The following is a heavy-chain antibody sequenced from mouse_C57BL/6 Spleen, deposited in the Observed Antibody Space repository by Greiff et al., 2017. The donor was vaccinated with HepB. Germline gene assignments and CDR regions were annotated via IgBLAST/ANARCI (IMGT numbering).Heavy chain of an antibody. CDR3: ARSDYDRGYFDY. J-gene: IGHJ2*01. Sequence: QVQLKQSGAELVKPGASVKMSCKASGYTFTSYWITWVKQRPGQGLEWIGDIYPGSGSTNYNEKFKSKATLTVDTSSSTAYMQLSSLTSEDSAVYYCARSDYDRGYFDYWGQGTTLTVSS. V-gene: IGHV1-55*01. CDR1: GYTFTSYW. D-gene: IGHD2-4*01. CDR2: IYPGSGST.